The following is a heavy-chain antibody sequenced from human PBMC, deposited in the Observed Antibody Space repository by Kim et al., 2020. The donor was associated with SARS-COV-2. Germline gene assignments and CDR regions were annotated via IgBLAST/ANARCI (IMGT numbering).Heavy chain of an antibody. CDR1: GYTFTSYG. CDR3: ARSPGSYYKDDTIFDY. V-gene: IGHV1-18*01. Sequence: ASVKVSCKASGYTFTSYGISWVRQAPGQGLEWMGWISAYNGNTNYAQKLQGRVTMTTDTSTSTAYMELRSLRSDDTAVYYCARSPGSYYKDDTIFDYWGQGTLVTVSS. D-gene: IGHD3-10*01. CDR2: ISAYNGNT. J-gene: IGHJ4*02.